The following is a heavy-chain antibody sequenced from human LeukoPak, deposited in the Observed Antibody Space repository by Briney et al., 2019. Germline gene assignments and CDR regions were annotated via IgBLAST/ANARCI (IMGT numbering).Heavy chain of an antibody. D-gene: IGHD5-12*01. CDR3: AKGGGYEAQYYYYYLDV. CDR2: IRYDGSNK. Sequence: GGSLRLSCAASGFTFSSYGMHWVRQAPGKGLEWVAFIRYDGSNKCYADSVKGRFTVSRDNSKNTLYLQMKSLRAEDTAVYYCAKGGGYEAQYYYYYLDVWGKGTTVTISS. CDR1: GFTFSSYG. J-gene: IGHJ6*03. V-gene: IGHV3-30*02.